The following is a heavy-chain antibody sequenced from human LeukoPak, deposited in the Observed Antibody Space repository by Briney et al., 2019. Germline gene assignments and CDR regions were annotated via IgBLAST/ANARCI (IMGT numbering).Heavy chain of an antibody. CDR1: GYTFTSYD. D-gene: IGHD5-18*01. CDR3: ATSHSYGYLFDY. CDR2: INPSGGST. J-gene: IGHJ4*02. V-gene: IGHV1-46*01. Sequence: ASVKVSCKASGYTFTSYDINWVRQATGQGLEWMGIINPSGGSTSYAQKFQGRVTMTRDTSTSTVYMELSSLRSEDTAVYYCATSHSYGYLFDYWGQGTLVTVSS.